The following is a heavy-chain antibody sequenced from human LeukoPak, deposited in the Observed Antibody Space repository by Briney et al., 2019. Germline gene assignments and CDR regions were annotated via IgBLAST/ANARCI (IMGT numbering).Heavy chain of an antibody. CDR3: ARVAGEASGYHPFDI. CDR2: IKQDASET. Sequence: GGSLSLSCAASGFIIFKSWMTWVRQAPGKGLEWVAIIKQDASETYYLDSVKGRFTISRDNAKNSIYLHMTRLRVEDTAVYYYARVAGEASGYHPFDIWGQGTMVTASS. V-gene: IGHV3-7*01. J-gene: IGHJ3*02. D-gene: IGHD3-22*01. CDR1: GFIIFKSW.